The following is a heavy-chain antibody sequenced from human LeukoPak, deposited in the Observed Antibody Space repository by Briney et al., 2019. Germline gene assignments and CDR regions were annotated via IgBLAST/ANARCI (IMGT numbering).Heavy chain of an antibody. Sequence: GGSLRLSCAVSGFSVSGYGMTWGRQAPGEGLEWVANIKQGGSEKNYVYSVKGRFPISRDHADNYLFLQMNSVRVDDEAVYYCARERQGGIAAAGNRIEGDYWRQGPLVPVPS. D-gene: IGHD6-13*01. CDR3: ARERQGGIAAAGNRIEGDY. CDR1: GFSVSGYG. J-gene: IGHJ4*02. CDR2: IKQGGSEK. V-gene: IGHV3-7*01.